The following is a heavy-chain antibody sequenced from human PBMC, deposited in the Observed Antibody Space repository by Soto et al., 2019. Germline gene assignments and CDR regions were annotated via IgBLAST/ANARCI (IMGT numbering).Heavy chain of an antibody. D-gene: IGHD6-13*01. J-gene: IGHJ4*02. Sequence: QVQLQQWGAGLLKPSETLSLTCAVYGGSFSGYYWSWIRQPPGKGLEWIGEINHSGSTNYNPSLKSRVTISVDTSKNQFSLKLSSVTAADTAVYYCARSQPRIAAAGTAPAYFDYWGQGTLVTVSS. CDR2: INHSGST. V-gene: IGHV4-34*01. CDR1: GGSFSGYY. CDR3: ARSQPRIAAAGTAPAYFDY.